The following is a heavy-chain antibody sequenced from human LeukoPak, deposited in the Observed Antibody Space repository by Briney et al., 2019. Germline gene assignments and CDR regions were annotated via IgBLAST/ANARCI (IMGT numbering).Heavy chain of an antibody. CDR1: GYTFTSYY. CDR3: AIDGGDIVVVPAAGGCDP. D-gene: IGHD2-2*01. J-gene: IGHJ5*02. V-gene: IGHV1-46*01. CDR2: INPSSGST. Sequence: ASVKVSCKASGYTFTSYYMHWVRQAPGQGLEWMGIINPSSGSTSYAQKFQGRVTMTRDTSTSTVYMELSSLRSEDTAVYYCAIDGGDIVVVPAAGGCDPWGQGTLVTVSS.